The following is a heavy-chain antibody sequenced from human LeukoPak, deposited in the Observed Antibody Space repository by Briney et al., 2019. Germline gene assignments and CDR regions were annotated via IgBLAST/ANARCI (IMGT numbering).Heavy chain of an antibody. J-gene: IGHJ4*02. CDR1: GGTFSSYA. D-gene: IGHD3-10*01. CDR3: ARGIGSMVRGALGDY. CDR2: IIPIFGTT. Sequence: GASVKVSCKASGGTFSSYAISWVRQAPGQGLEWMGGIIPIFGTTNYAQKFQDRVTITADKSTSTAYMELRSLRSDDTAVYYCARGIGSMVRGALGDYWGQGTLVTVSS. V-gene: IGHV1-69*06.